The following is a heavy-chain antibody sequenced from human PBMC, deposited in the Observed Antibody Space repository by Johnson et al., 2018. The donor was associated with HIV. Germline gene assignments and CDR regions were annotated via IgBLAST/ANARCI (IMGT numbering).Heavy chain of an antibody. V-gene: IGHV3-33*03. D-gene: IGHD3-16*01. Sequence: QVQLVESGGGLVKPGRSLRLSCAASGFTFSDYGIHWVRQVPGKGLEWVAFIRDDGSDKFYGDSVKGRFTISRDNAKNSLYLQMNSLRAEDTAVYYCASLIWGGGFDIWGQGTIGTVSS. J-gene: IGHJ3*02. CDR2: IRDDGSDK. CDR1: GFTFSDYG. CDR3: ASLIWGGGFDI.